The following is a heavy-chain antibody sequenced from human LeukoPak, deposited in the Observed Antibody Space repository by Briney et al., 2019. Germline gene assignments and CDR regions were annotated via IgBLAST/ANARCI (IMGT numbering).Heavy chain of an antibody. CDR1: GFTFSSYG. V-gene: IGHV3-33*01. Sequence: GRSLRLSCAASGFTFSSYGMHWVRQAPGKGLEWVAFTWYDGNNKNYADSVKGRFTISRDNSRNTLYLQMNSLRPEDTAVYYCARDRAAHYGSGSLLDYWGQGTLVTVSS. CDR3: ARDRAAHYGSGSLLDY. CDR2: TWYDGNNK. J-gene: IGHJ4*02. D-gene: IGHD3-10*01.